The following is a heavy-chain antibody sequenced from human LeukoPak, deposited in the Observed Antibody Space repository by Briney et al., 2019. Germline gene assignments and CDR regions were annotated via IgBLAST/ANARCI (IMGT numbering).Heavy chain of an antibody. CDR3: ARYCSSTSCYEFDC. D-gene: IGHD2-2*01. CDR1: GFTFSSYE. CDR2: ISSSGNTI. V-gene: IGHV3-48*03. J-gene: IGHJ4*02. Sequence: GGSLRLSCAASGFTFSSYEMNWVRQAPGKGLEWVSYISSSGNTIYYADSVKGRFTISRDNAKHSLYLQMNSLRDEDTAVYYCARYCSSTSCYEFDCWGQGTLVTVSS.